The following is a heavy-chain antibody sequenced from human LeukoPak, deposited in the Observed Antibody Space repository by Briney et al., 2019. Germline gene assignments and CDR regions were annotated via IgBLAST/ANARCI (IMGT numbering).Heavy chain of an antibody. CDR3: AKDLSSGWPDAFDI. Sequence: QPGGSLRLSCAASGFTFSSYEMNWVRQAPGKGLEGVSYISSSGSTIYYADSVKGRFTISRDNSKNPLYLQMNSLRAEDTAVYYCAKDLSSGWPDAFDIWGQGTMVTVSS. V-gene: IGHV3-48*03. CDR1: GFTFSSYE. CDR2: ISSSGSTI. D-gene: IGHD6-19*01. J-gene: IGHJ3*02.